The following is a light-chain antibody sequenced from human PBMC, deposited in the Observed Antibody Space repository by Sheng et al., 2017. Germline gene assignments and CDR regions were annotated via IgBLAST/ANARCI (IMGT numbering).Light chain of an antibody. V-gene: IGKV3-15*01. CDR1: QSVNSN. CDR3: HHYNNWPPWT. J-gene: IGKJ1*01. Sequence: EVVMTQSPATLSVSPGERVTLSCRASQSVNSNLAWYQQRPGQSPRLLIYGASTRAPGIPARFSGSGSGTDFTLTVSSLQSEDFAIYYCHHYNNWPPWTFGQGTKVEFK. CDR2: GAS.